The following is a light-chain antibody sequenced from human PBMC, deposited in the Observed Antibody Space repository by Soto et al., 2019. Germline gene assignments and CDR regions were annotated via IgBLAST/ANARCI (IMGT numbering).Light chain of an antibody. J-gene: IGKJ2*01. CDR3: QQYGRSPLLYT. V-gene: IGKV3-20*01. Sequence: ENVLTQSPGTLSLSPGERATLSCRASQSVSSNFLAWYQQKPGQAPRLLIYGASTRAAGVPDRFSGSGSGTDFTLTITGLEPEDCAVYYCQQYGRSPLLYTFGQGTKL. CDR1: QSVSSNF. CDR2: GAS.